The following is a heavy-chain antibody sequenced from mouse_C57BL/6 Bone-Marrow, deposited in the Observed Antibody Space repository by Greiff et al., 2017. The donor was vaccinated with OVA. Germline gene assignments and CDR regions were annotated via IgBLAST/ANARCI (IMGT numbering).Heavy chain of an antibody. CDR3: AFYYGGSYRYFDV. CDR2: INPNYGTT. CDR1: GYSFPDYN. V-gene: IGHV1-39*01. Sequence: VQLQQSGPELVKPGASVKISCKASGYSFPDYNMNWVKQSNGKSLEWIGVINPNYGTTSYNQKFKGKATLTVDQSSSTAYMQLNSLTSEDSAVYYCAFYYGGSYRYFDVWGTGTTVTVSS. D-gene: IGHD1-1*01. J-gene: IGHJ1*03.